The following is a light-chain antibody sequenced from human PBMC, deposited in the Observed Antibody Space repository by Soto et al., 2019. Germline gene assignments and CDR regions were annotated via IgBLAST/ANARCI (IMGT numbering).Light chain of an antibody. V-gene: IGKV1-39*01. CDR2: AAS. J-gene: IGKJ3*01. CDR1: QSISTY. CDR3: QQTYSTPHT. Sequence: DIQMTQSPSSLSSSVGDIFSITCRASQSISTYLNWYQQRPWKAPKLLIPAASSLESGVPSRFSGSGSATDFTLTISSLQPEDFATYYCQQTYSTPHTFGPGTKVDIK.